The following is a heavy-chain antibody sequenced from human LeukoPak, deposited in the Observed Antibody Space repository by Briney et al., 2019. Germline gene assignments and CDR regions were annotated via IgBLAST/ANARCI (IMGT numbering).Heavy chain of an antibody. CDR3: ASPPYSSSWFQLYYFDY. V-gene: IGHV4-4*08. Sequence: SETLSLTCTVSGGSMTTFHQWRWIRQPPRKGLEWIGYIYHTGGTDYNPSLKSRVTISVDTSKNQFSLKLSSVTAADTAVYYCASPPYSSSWFQLYYFDYWGQGTLVTVSS. CDR1: GGSMTTFH. CDR2: IYHTGGT. J-gene: IGHJ4*02. D-gene: IGHD6-13*01.